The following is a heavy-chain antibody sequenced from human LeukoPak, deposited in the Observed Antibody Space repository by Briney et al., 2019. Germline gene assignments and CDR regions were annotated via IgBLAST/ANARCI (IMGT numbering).Heavy chain of an antibody. CDR1: GGTFISYA. CDR2: IIPIFGTA. CDR3: ARDLGIISGSYYVPFFDY. J-gene: IGHJ4*02. Sequence: SVKVSCKASGGTFISYAISWVRQAPGQGLEWMGRIIPIFGTANYAQKFQGRVTITTDESTSTAYMELSSLRSEDTAVYYCARDLGIISGSYYVPFFDYWGQGTLVTVSS. V-gene: IGHV1-69*05. D-gene: IGHD1-26*01.